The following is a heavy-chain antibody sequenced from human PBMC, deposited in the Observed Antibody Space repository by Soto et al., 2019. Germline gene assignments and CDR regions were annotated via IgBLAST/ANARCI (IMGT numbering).Heavy chain of an antibody. Sequence: GGSLRLSCAASGFTFGVYGMHWVRQAPGKGLEWVALISYDGNNKYYADTVKGRFTISRDNSKNTLYLQTNNLRAEDTAVYYCARELTGWYFDYWGQGTMVTVSS. D-gene: IGHD3-9*01. V-gene: IGHV3-30*03. J-gene: IGHJ4*02. CDR2: ISYDGNNK. CDR1: GFTFGVYG. CDR3: ARELTGWYFDY.